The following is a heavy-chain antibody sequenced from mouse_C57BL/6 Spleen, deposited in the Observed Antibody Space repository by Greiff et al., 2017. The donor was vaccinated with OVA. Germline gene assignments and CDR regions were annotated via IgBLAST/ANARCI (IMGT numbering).Heavy chain of an antibody. CDR1: GYAFTSSC. CDR3: ARDSSGNFDY. V-gene: IGHV1-82*01. CDR2: IYPGDGDT. J-gene: IGHJ2*01. D-gene: IGHD3-2*02. Sequence: VQLQESGPELVKPGASVKISCKASGYAFTSSCMNWVKQRPGKGLEWIGRIYPGDGDTNYNGKFKGKATLTADKSSSTAYMQLSSLTSEDSAVCFCARDSSGNFDYWGQGTTLTVSS.